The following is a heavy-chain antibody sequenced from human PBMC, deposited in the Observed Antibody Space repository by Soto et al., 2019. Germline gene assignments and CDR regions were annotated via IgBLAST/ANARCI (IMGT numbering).Heavy chain of an antibody. Sequence: GGSLRLSCAVSGFTVSTYGMHWVRQAPGKGLEWVAVISRDGGTKFYADSVKGRFTISRDNSRNTLFLEMNSLRGDDMAVYYCTGEVASGYWGQGTLVTVSS. V-gene: IGHV3-30*03. CDR2: ISRDGGTK. CDR3: TGEVASGY. CDR1: GFTVSTYG. D-gene: IGHD2-8*02. J-gene: IGHJ4*02.